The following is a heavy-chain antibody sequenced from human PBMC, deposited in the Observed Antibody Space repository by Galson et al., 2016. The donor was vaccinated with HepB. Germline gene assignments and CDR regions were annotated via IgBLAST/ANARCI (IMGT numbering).Heavy chain of an antibody. CDR3: ARDSVGSGSLGK. V-gene: IGHV4-34*01. D-gene: IGHD3-10*01. J-gene: IGHJ4*02. Sequence: SETLSLTCAVYGGSLRGYCWSWIRQPPGKGLEWIAEINHSGSTNYNPSLKSRVIISLDTSRNQFSLKLSSVTAADTAMYYCARDSVGSGSLGKWGQGTLVTVSS. CDR1: GGSLRGYC. CDR2: INHSGST.